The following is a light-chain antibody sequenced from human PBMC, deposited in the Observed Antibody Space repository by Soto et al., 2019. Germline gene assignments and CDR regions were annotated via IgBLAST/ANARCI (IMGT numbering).Light chain of an antibody. V-gene: IGKV3-20*01. J-gene: IGKJ1*01. CDR3: QQYGNMPRT. CDR1: QTVGNNY. Sequence: EIVLTQSPGTLSLSPGDGATLSCRASQTVGNNYLAWYQHRPGQAPRLLMHGAYRRATGIPDRFSGSGSGTEFTLTIARLEPEDFAAYYCQQYGNMPRTFGQGTKVDIK. CDR2: GAY.